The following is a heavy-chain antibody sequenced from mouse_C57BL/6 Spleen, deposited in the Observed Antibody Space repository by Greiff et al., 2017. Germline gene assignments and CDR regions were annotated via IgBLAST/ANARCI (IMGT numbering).Heavy chain of an antibody. Sequence: VQLKESGPGLVKPSQSLSLTCSVTGYSITSGYYWNWIRQFPGNKLEWMGYISYDGSNNYNPSLKNRISITRDTSKNPFFLKLNSVTTEDTATFYCARGGGVTSAMDDWGQGTSVTVAS. V-gene: IGHV3-6*01. D-gene: IGHD2-2*01. CDR1: GYSITSGYY. CDR3: ARGGGVTSAMDD. J-gene: IGHJ4*01. CDR2: ISYDGSN.